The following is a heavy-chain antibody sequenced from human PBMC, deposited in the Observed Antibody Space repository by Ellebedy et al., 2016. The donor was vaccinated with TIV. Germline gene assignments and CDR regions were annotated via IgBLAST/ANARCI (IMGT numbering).Heavy chain of an antibody. CDR3: AREQVGYSGYDPLDY. J-gene: IGHJ4*02. Sequence: PGGSLRLSCAASGFTFSSYWMHWVRQAPGKGLVWVSLINSDGSRTTYADSVKGRFTISRDNAKNTLYLQMNSLRAEDTAVYYCAREQVGYSGYDPLDYWGQGTLVTVSS. V-gene: IGHV3-74*01. CDR2: INSDGSRT. CDR1: GFTFSSYW. D-gene: IGHD5-12*01.